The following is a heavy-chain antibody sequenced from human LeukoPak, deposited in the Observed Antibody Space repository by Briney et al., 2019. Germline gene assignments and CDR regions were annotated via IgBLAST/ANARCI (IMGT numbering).Heavy chain of an antibody. CDR3: ARGSSYYYDSSGYYVDY. Sequence: PSETLSLTCTVSGGSISSYYWSWIRQPPGKGLEWIGYIYHSGSTYYDPSLKSRVTISVDRSKNQFSLKLSSVTAADTAVYYCARGSSYYYDSSGYYVDYWGQGTLVTVSS. CDR1: GGSISSYY. J-gene: IGHJ4*02. CDR2: IYHSGST. D-gene: IGHD3-22*01. V-gene: IGHV4-59*12.